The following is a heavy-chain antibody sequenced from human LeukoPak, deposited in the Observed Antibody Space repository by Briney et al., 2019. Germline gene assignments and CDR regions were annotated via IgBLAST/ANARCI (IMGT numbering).Heavy chain of an antibody. CDR3: AKDSPSRTATTEVPVDY. J-gene: IGHJ4*02. CDR1: GFTFSDRY. Sequence: GGSLRLSCAASGFTFSDRYMDWVRQAPGKGLEWVGRITNKVNSYTTDYAASVRGRFTISRDDSKNSLYLQMNSLRAEDTAVYYCAKDSPSRTATTEVPVDYWGQGTLVTASS. CDR2: ITNKVNSYTT. V-gene: IGHV3-72*01. D-gene: IGHD1/OR15-1a*01.